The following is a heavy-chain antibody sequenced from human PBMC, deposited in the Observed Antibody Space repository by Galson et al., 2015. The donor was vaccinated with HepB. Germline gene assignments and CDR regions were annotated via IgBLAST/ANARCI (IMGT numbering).Heavy chain of an antibody. V-gene: IGHV3-23*01. CDR3: AKDGPSGNYYGSGRYYGMDV. CDR1: GFTFSSYA. J-gene: IGHJ6*02. Sequence: SLRLSCAASGFTFSSYAMSWVRQAPGKGLGWVSAISGSGGSTYYADSVKGRFTISRDNSKNTLYLQMNSLRAEDTAVYYCAKDGPSGNYYGSGRYYGMDVWGQGTTVTVSS. CDR2: ISGSGGST. D-gene: IGHD3-10*01.